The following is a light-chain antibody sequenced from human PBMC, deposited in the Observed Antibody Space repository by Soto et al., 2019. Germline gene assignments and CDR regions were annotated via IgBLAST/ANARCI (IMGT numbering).Light chain of an antibody. CDR2: GAS. Sequence: EIVLAQSPATLSWSTGERATLSCMSSPSFTTFLAWYQQKPGQAPTLLIYGASSRATGIPDRFSGSGSGTDFTLTIIRLEPEDFSLYYCQLYGSSPWTFGQGTKVDIK. V-gene: IGKV3-20*01. CDR1: PSFTTF. J-gene: IGKJ1*01. CDR3: QLYGSSPWT.